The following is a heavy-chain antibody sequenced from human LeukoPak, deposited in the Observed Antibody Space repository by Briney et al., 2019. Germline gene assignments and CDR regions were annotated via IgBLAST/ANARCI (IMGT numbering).Heavy chain of an antibody. Sequence: SETLSLTCTVSGGSISGYYWSWIRQPPGKGLEWIGYIYYSGSTNYNPSLKSRVTISVDTSKNQFSLKLSSVTAADTAVYYCARARIAAAGTYQYFDYWGQGTLVTVSS. CDR2: IYYSGST. CDR1: GGSISGYY. CDR3: ARARIAAAGTYQYFDY. V-gene: IGHV4-59*01. D-gene: IGHD6-13*01. J-gene: IGHJ4*02.